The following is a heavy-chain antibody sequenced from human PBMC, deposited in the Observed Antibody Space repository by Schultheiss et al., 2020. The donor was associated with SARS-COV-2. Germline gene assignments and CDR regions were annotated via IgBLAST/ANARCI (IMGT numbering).Heavy chain of an antibody. D-gene: IGHD3-3*01. CDR3: ARGSKGYDFWSGWPTLFDY. V-gene: IGHV4-4*02. J-gene: IGHJ4*02. CDR2: IYHSGST. Sequence: SETLSLTCAVSGGSISSSNWWSWVRQPPGKGLEWIGEIYHSGSTNYNPSLKSRVTISVDKSKNQFSLKLSSVTAADTAVYYCARGSKGYDFWSGWPTLFDYWGQGTLVTVSS. CDR1: GGSISSSNW.